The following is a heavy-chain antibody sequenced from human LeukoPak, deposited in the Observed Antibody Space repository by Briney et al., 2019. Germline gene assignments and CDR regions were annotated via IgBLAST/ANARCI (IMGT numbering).Heavy chain of an antibody. J-gene: IGHJ5*02. CDR2: INPNSGGT. Sequence: ASVKVSCKASGYTFTGYYMHWVRQAPGQGLEWMGWINPNSGGTNYAQKFQGWVTMTRDTSISTAYMELSRLGSDDTAVYYCARGPRRFSTTYYYDSSGYLGAWGQGTLVTVSS. V-gene: IGHV1-2*04. CDR1: GYTFTGYY. CDR3: ARGPRRFSTTYYYDSSGYLGA. D-gene: IGHD3-22*01.